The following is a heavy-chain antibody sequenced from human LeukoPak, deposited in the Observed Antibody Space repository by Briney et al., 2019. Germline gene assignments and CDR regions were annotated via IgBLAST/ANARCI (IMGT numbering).Heavy chain of an antibody. J-gene: IGHJ6*03. V-gene: IGHV1-18*01. CDR1: GYTFTSYG. D-gene: IGHD3-10*01. CDR3: ARDKFPIRGVKGYYYYYMDV. Sequence: ASVKVSCKASGYTFTSYGIRWVRQAPGQGLEWMGWISAYNGNTNYAQKLQGRVTMTTDTSTSTAYMELRSLRSDDTAVYYCARDKFPIRGVKGYYYYYMDVWGKGTTVTVSS. CDR2: ISAYNGNT.